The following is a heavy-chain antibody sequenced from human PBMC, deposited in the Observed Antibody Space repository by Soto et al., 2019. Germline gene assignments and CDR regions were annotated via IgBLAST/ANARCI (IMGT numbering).Heavy chain of an antibody. D-gene: IGHD3-3*01. CDR1: GFTFSSYG. V-gene: IGHV3-30*18. J-gene: IGHJ4*02. CDR2: ISYDGSNK. Sequence: PGGSLRLSCAASGFTFSSYGMHWVRQAPGKGLEWVAVISYDGSNKYYADSVKGRFTISRDNSKNTLYLQMNSLRAEDTAVYYCAKEFRIFGVVIEMGVFDYWGQGTLVTVSS. CDR3: AKEFRIFGVVIEMGVFDY.